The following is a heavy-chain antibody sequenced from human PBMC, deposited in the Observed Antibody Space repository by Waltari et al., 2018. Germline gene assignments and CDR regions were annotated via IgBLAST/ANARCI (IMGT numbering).Heavy chain of an antibody. D-gene: IGHD3-10*01. CDR3: ANPREQAGFFDY. V-gene: IGHV3-23*04. CDR2: ISGSGGST. CDR1: GINFRSYA. Sequence: EVQLVESGGGVVQPGGSLRRPCAAYGINFRSYAMSWVSQAPGKGLEWVSAISGSGGSTYYADSVKGRFTISRDNSKNTLYLQMNSLRAEDTAVYYCANPREQAGFFDYWGQGTLVTVSS. J-gene: IGHJ4*02.